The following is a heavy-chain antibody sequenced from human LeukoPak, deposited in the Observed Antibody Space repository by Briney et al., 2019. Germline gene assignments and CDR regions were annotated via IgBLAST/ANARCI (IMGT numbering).Heavy chain of an antibody. V-gene: IGHV4-39*01. CDR2: IYYSGST. D-gene: IGHD6-19*01. CDR1: GGSISSSSYY. CDR3: ARHRAARIAVADY. Sequence: SSETLSLTCTVSGGSISSSSYYWGWIRQPPGKGLEWIGSIYYSGSTYYNPSLKSRVTISVDTSKNQFSLKLSSVTAADTAVYYCARHRAARIAVADYWGQGTLVTVSS. J-gene: IGHJ4*02.